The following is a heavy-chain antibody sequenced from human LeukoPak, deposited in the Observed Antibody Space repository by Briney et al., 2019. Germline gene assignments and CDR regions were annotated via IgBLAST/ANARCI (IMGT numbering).Heavy chain of an antibody. CDR1: GGSISNYF. Sequence: SETLSLTCTVSGGSISNYFWNWIRQSPGKRLEWIGFVYNGGSTNYNPSLKSRVTMSVDTSKNQLSLKMSYVTAADTAMYYCARERSGSYYRWYFDLWGRGTLVTVSS. V-gene: IGHV4-59*01. CDR2: VYNGGST. J-gene: IGHJ2*01. D-gene: IGHD1-26*01. CDR3: ARERSGSYYRWYFDL.